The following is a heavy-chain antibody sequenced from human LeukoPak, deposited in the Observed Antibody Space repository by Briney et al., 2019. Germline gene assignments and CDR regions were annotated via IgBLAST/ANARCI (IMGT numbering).Heavy chain of an antibody. CDR3: ARDPPWFDP. V-gene: IGHV3-23*01. J-gene: IGHJ5*02. CDR1: GFTFSSHA. Sequence: GGSLRLSCAASGFTFSSHAMSWVRQAPGKGLEWVSSISDNSDTIFYTDSVKGRFTISRDNSRSTLYLQMDSLRAEGTAIYYCARDPPWFDPWGQGTLSPSPQ. CDR2: ISDNSDTI.